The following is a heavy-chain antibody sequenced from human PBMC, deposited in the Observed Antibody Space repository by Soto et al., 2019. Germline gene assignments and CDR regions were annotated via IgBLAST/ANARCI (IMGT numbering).Heavy chain of an antibody. Sequence: TKRKGLEWDSGISGSGSTAFYADSVRGRFTISRDNSKNTLYLQMNSLRAEDTAVYHCAKNVWGITIFGGMDVWGQGTTVTVSS. CDR3: AKNVWGITIFGGMDV. D-gene: IGHD3-9*01. CDR2: ISGSGSTA. J-gene: IGHJ6*02. V-gene: IGHV3-23*01.